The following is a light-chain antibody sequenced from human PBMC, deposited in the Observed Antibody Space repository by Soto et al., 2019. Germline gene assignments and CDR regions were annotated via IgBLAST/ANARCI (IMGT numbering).Light chain of an antibody. J-gene: IGKJ1*01. CDR3: QQYYNSTRT. CDR1: QSVLSSSNNKKY. CDR2: WAS. Sequence: DIVMTQSPDSPAVSLCERPTVECNPSQSVLSSSNNKKYLAWYQHKEGQPPKLLIYWASTRESGVPERFSGSGSGTDFALTISSLKPEDVALYYCQQYYNSTRTFGPGTKVDIK. V-gene: IGKV4-1*01.